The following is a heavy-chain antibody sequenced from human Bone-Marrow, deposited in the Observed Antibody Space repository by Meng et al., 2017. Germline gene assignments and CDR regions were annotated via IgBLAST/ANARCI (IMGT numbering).Heavy chain of an antibody. CDR1: GFTFDDYA. V-gene: IGHV3-9*01. CDR3: AKDIGGSYYYYYGMDV. J-gene: IGHJ6*02. Sequence: SLKISCAASGFTFDDYAMHWVRQTPGKGLEWVSGISWNSGSIGYADSVKGRFTISRDNAKNSLYLQRNSLRAEDTALYYCAKDIGGSYYYYYGMDVWGQGTTVTVSS. D-gene: IGHD1-26*01. CDR2: ISWNSGSI.